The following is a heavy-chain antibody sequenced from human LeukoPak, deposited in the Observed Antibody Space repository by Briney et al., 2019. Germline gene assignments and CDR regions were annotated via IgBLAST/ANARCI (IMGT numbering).Heavy chain of an antibody. J-gene: IGHJ4*02. CDR2: ISSSSSYI. CDR3: ARVRVPDYYDSSGCFDY. Sequence: GGSLRLSCAASGFTFSSYSMNWVRQAPGKGLEWVSSISSSSSYIYYADSVKGRFTISRDNAKNSLYLQMNSLRAEDTAVYYCARVRVPDYYDSSGCFDYWGQGTLVTVSS. V-gene: IGHV3-21*01. D-gene: IGHD3-22*01. CDR1: GFTFSSYS.